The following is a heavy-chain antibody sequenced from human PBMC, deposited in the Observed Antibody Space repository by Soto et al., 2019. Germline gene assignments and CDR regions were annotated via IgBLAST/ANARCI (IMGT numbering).Heavy chain of an antibody. D-gene: IGHD2-15*01. CDR1: GGSISSSNW. CDR3: ARAELTADYCSGGSCYSNNYYYYYGMDV. J-gene: IGHJ6*02. V-gene: IGHV4-4*02. CDR2: TNHSGST. Sequence: SETLSLTCAVSGGSISSSNWWSWVRQPQGKGREGIGETNHSGSTNYNPSLKSRVTISVDKSKNQFSLKLSSVTAADTAAYYCARAELTADYCSGGSCYSNNYYYYYGMDVWGQGTTVTVSS.